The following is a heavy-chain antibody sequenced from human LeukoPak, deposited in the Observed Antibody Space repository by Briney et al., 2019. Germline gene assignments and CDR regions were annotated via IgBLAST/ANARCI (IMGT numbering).Heavy chain of an antibody. CDR3: AKEGSALWFGELSYYFDY. Sequence: GGSLRLSCAASGFTFSSYWMHWVRQSPGKGLVWLSRINSDGSDTAYADSVKGRFTISRDNFKNTLYLQMNSLRGEDTALYYCAKEGSALWFGELSYYFDYWGQGTLVTVSS. J-gene: IGHJ4*02. V-gene: IGHV3-74*01. D-gene: IGHD3-10*01. CDR1: GFTFSSYW. CDR2: INSDGSDT.